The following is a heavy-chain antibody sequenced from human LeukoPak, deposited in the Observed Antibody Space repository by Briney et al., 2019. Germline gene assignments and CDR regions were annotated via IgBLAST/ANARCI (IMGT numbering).Heavy chain of an antibody. CDR3: ARELPRSGSSFRFFDY. CDR2: ISPHNGNT. CDR1: GYTFTTYA. J-gene: IGHJ4*02. V-gene: IGHV1-18*01. Sequence: ASVKVSCKASGYTFTTYAMSWVRQAPGQGLEWMGWISPHNGNTNYAQKLQGRVTMTTDTSTSTAYMELRSLGSDDTAVYYCARELPRSGSSFRFFDYWGQGTLVTVSS. D-gene: IGHD6-6*01.